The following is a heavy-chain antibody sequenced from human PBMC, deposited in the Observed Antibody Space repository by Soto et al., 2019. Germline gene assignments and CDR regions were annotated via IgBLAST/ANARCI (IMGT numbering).Heavy chain of an antibody. J-gene: IGHJ5*02. Sequence: QVQLQESGPGLVKPSGTLSLTCAVSGGSISSTNWWSWVRQPPGKGLEWIGEIYYSGSTNYNPSLKSLVTISVDKSKNQFSLKLNSVTAADTAVFYCATAYSSAAGGNWFDPWGQGTLVTVSS. V-gene: IGHV4-4*02. CDR3: ATAYSSAAGGNWFDP. CDR2: IYYSGST. D-gene: IGHD6-13*01. CDR1: GGSISSTNW.